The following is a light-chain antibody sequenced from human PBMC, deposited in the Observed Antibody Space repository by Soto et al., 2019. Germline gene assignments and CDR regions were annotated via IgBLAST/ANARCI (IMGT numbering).Light chain of an antibody. V-gene: IGLV1-47*01. CDR3: AAWDDSLSGRL. J-gene: IGLJ2*01. CDR2: RND. CDR1: TSNIGNNN. Sequence: QSVLTQPPSASGTPGQRVTISCSGSTSNIGNNNVYWYQQLPGTAPKLLIYRNDQRPSGVPDRFSGSKSGTSASLAISGLRSEDEADYYCAAWDDSLSGRLFGGGTKLTVL.